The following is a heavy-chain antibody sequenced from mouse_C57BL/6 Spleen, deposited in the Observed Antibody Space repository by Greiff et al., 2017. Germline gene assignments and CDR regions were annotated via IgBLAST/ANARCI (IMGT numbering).Heavy chain of an antibody. CDR3: ARGGTTSPYWYFDV. J-gene: IGHJ1*03. D-gene: IGHD1-1*01. Sequence: VQLQQPGAELVKPGASVKLSCKASGYTFTSYWMHWVKQRPGQGLEWIGMIHPNSGSTNYNEKFKSKATLTVDKSSSTAYMQLSSLTSEDSAVYYCARGGTTSPYWYFDVWGTGTTVTVSS. CDR1: GYTFTSYW. V-gene: IGHV1-64*01. CDR2: IHPNSGST.